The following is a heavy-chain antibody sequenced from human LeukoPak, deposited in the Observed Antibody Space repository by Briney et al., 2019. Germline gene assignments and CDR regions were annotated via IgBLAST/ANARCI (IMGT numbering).Heavy chain of an antibody. V-gene: IGHV3-7*01. J-gene: IGHJ6*03. CDR3: ARNEATMRLSYYYYYYMDV. Sequence: GGSLRLSCAASGFTCIRSWMSWVRQAPGKGMEWVANIKGDGTEKYYVDSVKGRFTICRDNAKNSLYLQMNSLRAEDTAVYYCARNEATMRLSYYYYYYMDVWGKGTTVTVSS. CDR1: GFTCIRSW. CDR2: IKGDGTEK. D-gene: IGHD5-24*01.